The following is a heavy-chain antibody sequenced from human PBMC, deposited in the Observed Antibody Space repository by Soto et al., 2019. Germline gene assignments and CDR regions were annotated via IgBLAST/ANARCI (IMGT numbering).Heavy chain of an antibody. CDR2: IDPSDSYT. V-gene: IGHV5-10-1*01. CDR3: AREYSSSTGYYYYGMDV. Sequence: LGESLKISCKGSGYSFTSYWISWVRQMPGKGLEWMGRIDPSDSYTNYSPSFQGHVTISADKSISTAYLQWSSLKASDTAMYYCAREYSSSTGYYYYGMDVWGQGTTVTVSS. CDR1: GYSFTSYW. D-gene: IGHD6-6*01. J-gene: IGHJ6*02.